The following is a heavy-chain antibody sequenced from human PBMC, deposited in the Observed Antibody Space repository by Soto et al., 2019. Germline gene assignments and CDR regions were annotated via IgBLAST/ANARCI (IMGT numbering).Heavy chain of an antibody. CDR1: GFTFSSYA. CDR2: ISYDGSNK. CDR3: ASTYSSSSNY. V-gene: IGHV3-30-3*01. Sequence: GGSLRLSCAASGFTFSSYAMHWVRQAPGKGLEWVAVISYDGSNKYYADSVKGRFTISRDNSKNTLYLQMNSRRAEDTAVYYCASTYSSSSNYWGQGTLVTVSS. J-gene: IGHJ4*02. D-gene: IGHD6-6*01.